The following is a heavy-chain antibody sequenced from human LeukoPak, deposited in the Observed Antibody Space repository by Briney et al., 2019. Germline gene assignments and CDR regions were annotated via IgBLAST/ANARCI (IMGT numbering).Heavy chain of an antibody. Sequence: ASVKVSCKASGYTFTGYYMHWVRQAPGQGLEWMGWINPNSGGTNYAQKFQGRVTMTRDTSISTAYMELSRLRYDDTAVYYCARVGNYGSGSYLLYWGQGTLVTVSS. D-gene: IGHD3-10*01. CDR1: GYTFTGYY. CDR2: INPNSGGT. V-gene: IGHV1-2*02. J-gene: IGHJ4*02. CDR3: ARVGNYGSGSYLLY.